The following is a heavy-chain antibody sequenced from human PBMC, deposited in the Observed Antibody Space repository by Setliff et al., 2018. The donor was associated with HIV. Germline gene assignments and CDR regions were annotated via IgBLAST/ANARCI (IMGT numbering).Heavy chain of an antibody. V-gene: IGHV3-30*04. D-gene: IGHD1-1*01. J-gene: IGHJ3*02. CDR1: GFTFSSYA. CDR2: ISYDGSNK. CDR3: TRDQGRLEVSGAFHI. Sequence: GGSLRLSCAASGFTFSSYAMHWVRQAPDKGLEWVATISYDGSNKYYADSVKGRFTISRDNSKTTLYLQMNSLRTEDTAEYYCTRDQGRLEVSGAFHIWGQGTMVTVSS.